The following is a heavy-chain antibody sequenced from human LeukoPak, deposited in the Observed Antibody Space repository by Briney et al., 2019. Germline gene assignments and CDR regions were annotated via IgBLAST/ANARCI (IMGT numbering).Heavy chain of an antibody. CDR1: GFTFSSYS. CDR2: ISSSSSYI. D-gene: IGHD3-10*01. V-gene: IGHV3-21*01. Sequence: PGGSLRLSCAASGFTFSSYSMNWVRQAPGKGLEWVSSISSSSSYIYYADSVKGRSTISRDNAKNSLYLQMNSLRAEDTAVYYCATFGDYYYYGMDVWGQGTTVTVSS. CDR3: ATFGDYYYYGMDV. J-gene: IGHJ6*02.